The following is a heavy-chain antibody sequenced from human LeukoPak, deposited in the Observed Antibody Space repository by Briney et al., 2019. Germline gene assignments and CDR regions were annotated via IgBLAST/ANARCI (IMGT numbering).Heavy chain of an antibody. CDR1: GASISGYY. Sequence: PSETLSLTCTVSGASISGYYWSWIRQPPGKRLEWIGYIISTGTINYNPSLKSRVTISIDTSKNQLSLQLTSVTAADTAVYYCARLFLGPWFGDAFDIWGQGTMVTVSS. D-gene: IGHD3-10*01. CDR3: ARLFLGPWFGDAFDI. CDR2: IISTGTI. J-gene: IGHJ3*02. V-gene: IGHV4-59*01.